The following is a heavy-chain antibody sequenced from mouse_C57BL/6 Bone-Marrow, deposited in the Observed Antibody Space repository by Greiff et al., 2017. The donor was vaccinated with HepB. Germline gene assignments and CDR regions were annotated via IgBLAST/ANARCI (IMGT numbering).Heavy chain of an antibody. D-gene: IGHD2-1*01. Sequence: EVKLVESGGGLVQSGRSLRLSCATSGFTFSDFYMEWVRQAPGKGLEWIAASRNKANDYTTEYSASVKGRFIVSRDTSQSILYLQMNALRAVDTAIYYCARDSTMGFAYWGQGTLVTVSA. J-gene: IGHJ3*01. CDR3: ARDSTMGFAY. CDR2: SRNKANDYTT. CDR1: GFTFSDFY. V-gene: IGHV7-1*01.